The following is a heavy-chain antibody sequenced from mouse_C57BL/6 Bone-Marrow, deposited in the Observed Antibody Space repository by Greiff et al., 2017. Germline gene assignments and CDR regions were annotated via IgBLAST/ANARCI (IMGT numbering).Heavy chain of an antibody. CDR1: GYTFTSYW. V-gene: IGHV1-59*01. Sequence: VQLQQSGAELVRPGTSVKLSCKASGYTFTSYWMHWVKQRPGQGLEWIGVIDPSDSYTNYNQKFKGKATLTVDTSSSTAYMQLSSLTSEDSAVYYCAGASSGPFAYWGQGTLVTVSA. CDR3: AGASSGPFAY. D-gene: IGHD3-2*02. J-gene: IGHJ3*01. CDR2: IDPSDSYT.